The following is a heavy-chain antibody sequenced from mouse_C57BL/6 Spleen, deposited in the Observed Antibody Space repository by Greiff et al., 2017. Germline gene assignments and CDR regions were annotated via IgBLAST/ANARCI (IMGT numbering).Heavy chain of an antibody. CDR3: ARRLTTVAPFAY. CDR2: INPGSGGT. Sequence: QVQLKESGAELVRPGTSVKVSCKASGYAFTNYLIEWVKQRPGQGLEWIGVINPGSGGTNYNEKFKGKATLTAGKSSSTAYMQLSSLTSEDSAVYFCARRLTTVAPFAYWGQGTLVTVSA. J-gene: IGHJ3*01. V-gene: IGHV1-54*01. CDR1: GYAFTNYL. D-gene: IGHD1-1*01.